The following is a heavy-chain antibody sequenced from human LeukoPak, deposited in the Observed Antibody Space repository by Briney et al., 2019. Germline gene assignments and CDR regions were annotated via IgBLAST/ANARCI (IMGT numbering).Heavy chain of an antibody. Sequence: ASVKVSCKASGYTFTGYYMHWVRQAPGQGLEWMGWINPNSGGTNYAQKFQGRVTMTRDTSISTAYMELSRLRSDDTAVYYCASDYYYDSSGYYYFDYWGREPWSPSPQ. CDR3: ASDYYYDSSGYYYFDY. V-gene: IGHV1-2*02. J-gene: IGHJ4*02. CDR2: INPNSGGT. CDR1: GYTFTGYY. D-gene: IGHD3-22*01.